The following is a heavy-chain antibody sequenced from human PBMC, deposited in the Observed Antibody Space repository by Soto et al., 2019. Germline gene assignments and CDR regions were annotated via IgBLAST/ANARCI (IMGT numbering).Heavy chain of an antibody. V-gene: IGHV4-30-4*01. Sequence: QVQLQESGPGLVEPSQTLSLTCTVSGASVSNNYYYWSWIRQPPGRGLEWIGHIYNSGSNYSNPSLKIRFIVSLDTSKNHFSLKLISVTAADTAVYYCARGPSGDKVDYWGQGTLVTVSS. J-gene: IGHJ4*02. CDR3: ARGPSGDKVDY. D-gene: IGHD1-26*01. CDR2: IYNSGSN. CDR1: GASVSNNYYY.